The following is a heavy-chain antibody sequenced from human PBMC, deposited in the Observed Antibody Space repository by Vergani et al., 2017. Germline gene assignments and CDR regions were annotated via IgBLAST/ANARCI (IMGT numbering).Heavy chain of an antibody. CDR1: GYTFTSYY. CDR2: IDPNSVDT. V-gene: IGHV1-2*06. D-gene: IGHD2-2*01. CDR3: ARVMVGCSRTNCFGDH. Sequence: QVQLVQSGAEVKKPGASVKVSCTASGYTFTSYYIHWVRQAPGQGLDLLGRIDPNSVDTRYSQRFQDRVTITRDTSINTAYMEMTRLRPDDTAIYYCARVMVGCSRTNCFGDHWGQGTLVTVSS. J-gene: IGHJ4*02.